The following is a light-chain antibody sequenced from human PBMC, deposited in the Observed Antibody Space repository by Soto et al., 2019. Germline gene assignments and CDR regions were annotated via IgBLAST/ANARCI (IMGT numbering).Light chain of an antibody. V-gene: IGKV1-17*01. CDR3: LQQDNYPWT. Sequence: DIQMTQSPSSLSASVGDRVTITCRASQDIRNELVWYQQRPGKAPQRLIFFASTLQSGVPLRFSGSGFGTEFSFTINGLQPEDFATYYCLQQDNYPWTFGQGTKVEI. CDR2: FAS. J-gene: IGKJ1*01. CDR1: QDIRNE.